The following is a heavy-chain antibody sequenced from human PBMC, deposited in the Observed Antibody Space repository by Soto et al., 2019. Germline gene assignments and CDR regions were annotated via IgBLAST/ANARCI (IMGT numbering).Heavy chain of an antibody. J-gene: IGHJ6*02. D-gene: IGHD1-26*01. CDR1: GGTFSSYA. V-gene: IGHV1-69*13. CDR3: ARGAISYYYYYYGTDV. Sequence: ASVRVSGRASGGTFSSYAISWVRQAPGQGLGWRGGIIPIFGTANYAQKFQGRVTITADESTSTAYMELSSLRSEDTAVYYCARGAISYYYYYYGTDVWGQGTTVTVAS. CDR2: IIPIFGTA.